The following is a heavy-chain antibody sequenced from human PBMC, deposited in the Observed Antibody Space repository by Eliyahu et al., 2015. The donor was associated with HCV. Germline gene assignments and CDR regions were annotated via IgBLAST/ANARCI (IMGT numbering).Heavy chain of an antibody. Sequence: EVQLVESGGGLIQPGGSLRLSCAASGFTVSXNYMSWGPPAPRKGLEWVSVIYSGGSTYYADSVKGRFTISRDNSKNTLYLQMNSLRAEDTAVYYCARESGRFFGYYYGMDVWGQGTTVTVSS. J-gene: IGHJ6*02. D-gene: IGHD3-3*01. V-gene: IGHV3-53*01. CDR2: IYSGGST. CDR1: GFTVSXNY. CDR3: ARESGRFFGYYYGMDV.